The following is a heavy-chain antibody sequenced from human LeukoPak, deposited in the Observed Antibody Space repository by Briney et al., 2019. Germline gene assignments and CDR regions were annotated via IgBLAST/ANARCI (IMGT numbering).Heavy chain of an antibody. CDR3: ATYRQIQVSFEF. J-gene: IGHJ4*02. D-gene: IGHD5-18*01. CDR2: IKQDGSEK. Sequence: AGGSLRLSCAASGFTFSSYWMSWVRQAPGKGLEWVANIKQDGSEKYYVDSVKGRFTISRDNAKNSLFLQMNSLRAEDTAIYYCATYRQIQVSFEFWGQGTLVTVSS. V-gene: IGHV3-7*03. CDR1: GFTFSSYW.